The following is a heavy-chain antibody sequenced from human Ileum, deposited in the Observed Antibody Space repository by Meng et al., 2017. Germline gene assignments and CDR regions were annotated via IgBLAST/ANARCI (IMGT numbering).Heavy chain of an antibody. Sequence: HLQLQASGSGLVTSSQTLSLPCTVSGGSISSSAYSWTWIRQPPGKGLEWIGYIYQVGSTNYNPSLKSRVTIFVDTSKNQFSLKLTSVTAADTAVYYCASSTSGPELNYWGQGTLVTVSS. V-gene: IGHV4-30-2*01. CDR3: ASSTSGPELNY. J-gene: IGHJ4*02. CDR2: IYQVGST. CDR1: GGSISSSAYS. D-gene: IGHD2/OR15-2a*01.